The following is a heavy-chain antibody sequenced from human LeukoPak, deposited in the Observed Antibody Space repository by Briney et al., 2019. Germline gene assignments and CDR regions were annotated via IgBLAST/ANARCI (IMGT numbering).Heavy chain of an antibody. CDR2: IYYSGST. J-gene: IGHJ4*02. CDR1: GDSITNDDYY. Sequence: PSQTLSLTCTVSGDSITNDDYYWSWIRQPPGEVPEWIGYIYYSGSTYYSSSFKGRLAISVDTSKNQFSLTLSSVTAADTAVYYCAYSARYSSGWPNYYFDYWGQGTLVTVSS. CDR3: AYSARYSSGWPNYYFDY. D-gene: IGHD6-19*01. V-gene: IGHV4-30-4*08.